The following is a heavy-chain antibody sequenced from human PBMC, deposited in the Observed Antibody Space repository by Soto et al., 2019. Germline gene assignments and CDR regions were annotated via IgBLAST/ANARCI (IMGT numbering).Heavy chain of an antibody. D-gene: IGHD3-3*01. J-gene: IGHJ4*02. V-gene: IGHV3-20*04. CDR1: GFNFDDYG. CDR2: INWNGGST. CDR3: ARGSSLDLDY. Sequence: EVQLVESGGGVVRPGGSLRLSCAASGFNFDDYGMTWVRQAPGKGLERVSGINWNGGSTGYADSVKGRFTMFRDNAKNSLYLQMNSLRADDTALYYCARGSSLDLDYWGQGTLVTVSS.